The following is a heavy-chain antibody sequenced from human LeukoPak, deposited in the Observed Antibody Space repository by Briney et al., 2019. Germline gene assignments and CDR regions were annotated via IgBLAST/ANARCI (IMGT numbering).Heavy chain of an antibody. CDR1: GYSFTSYW. Sequence: GESLKISCKGSGYSFTSYWIGWVRQMPGKGLEWMGIIYPGDSDTRYSPSFQGQVTISANKSISTAYLQWSSLKASDTAMYYCVRLRMVRRLNWFDPWGQGTLVTVSS. V-gene: IGHV5-51*01. CDR2: IYPGDSDT. J-gene: IGHJ5*02. D-gene: IGHD3-10*01. CDR3: VRLRMVRRLNWFDP.